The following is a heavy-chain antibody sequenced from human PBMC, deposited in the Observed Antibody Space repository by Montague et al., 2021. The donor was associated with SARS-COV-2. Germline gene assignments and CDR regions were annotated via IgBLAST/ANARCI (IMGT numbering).Heavy chain of an antibody. CDR3: ARDDPCSSGWFDAFDI. V-gene: IGHV3-30*04. CDR1: GFTFSSYA. Sequence: SLRLSCAASGFTFSSYAMHWVRQAPGKGLEWVAVISYDGGNKYYADSVKGRFTISRDNSKNTLYLQMNSLRAEDTAVYYCARDDPCSSGWFDAFDIWGQGTIVTVSS. D-gene: IGHD6-19*01. CDR2: ISYDGGNK. J-gene: IGHJ3*02.